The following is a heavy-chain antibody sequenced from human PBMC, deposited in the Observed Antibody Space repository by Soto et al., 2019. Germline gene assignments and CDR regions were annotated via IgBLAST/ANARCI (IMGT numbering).Heavy chain of an antibody. J-gene: IGHJ4*02. CDR1: GFTFSTYA. Sequence: SLRLSCAASGFTFSTYAMSWVRQAPGKGLEWVSTITPSGGTTYYADSVKGRFTISRDNSKSTFFLQMNSLRADDTALYYCAKDSLLVYYFDSWGQGTLVTVSS. D-gene: IGHD2-8*02. V-gene: IGHV3-23*01. CDR3: AKDSLLVYYFDS. CDR2: ITPSGGTT.